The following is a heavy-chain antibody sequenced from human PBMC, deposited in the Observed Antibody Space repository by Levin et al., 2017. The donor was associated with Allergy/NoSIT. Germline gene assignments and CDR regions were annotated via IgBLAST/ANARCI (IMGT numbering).Heavy chain of an antibody. Sequence: PVASVKVSCKASGYTFTGYYMHWVRQAPGQGLEWMGWINPNSGGTNYAQEFQDRVTMTRDTSISTAHMELSRLRSDDTAVYYCARDLTLLRGVCDYWGQGTLVTVSS. V-gene: IGHV1-2*02. CDR1: GYTFTGYY. D-gene: IGHD3-10*01. CDR3: ARDLTLLRGVCDY. J-gene: IGHJ4*02. CDR2: INPNSGGT.